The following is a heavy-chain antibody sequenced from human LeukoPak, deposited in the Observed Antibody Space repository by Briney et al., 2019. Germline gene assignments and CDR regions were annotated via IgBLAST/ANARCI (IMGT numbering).Heavy chain of an antibody. D-gene: IGHD2-15*01. V-gene: IGHV1-18*01. CDR1: GFTFTSYG. J-gene: IGHJ4*02. CDR2: ISAYNGNT. CDR3: ARDRCSGGSCYFDY. Sequence: GASVKVSCKASGFTFTSYGISWVRQAPGQGLEWMGWISAYNGNTNYAQKLQGRVTMTTDTSTSTAYMELRSLRSDDTAVYYCARDRCSGGSCYFDYWGQGTLVTVSS.